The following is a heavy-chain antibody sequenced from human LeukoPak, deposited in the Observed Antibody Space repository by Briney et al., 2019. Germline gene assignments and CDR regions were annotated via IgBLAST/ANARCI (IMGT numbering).Heavy chain of an antibody. J-gene: IGHJ4*02. CDR1: GYTFTSYA. V-gene: IGHV3-64*01. CDR3: ARDLYYDFWSGYPGIDY. Sequence: SCKASGYTFTSYAMHWVRQAPGKGLEYVSAISSNGGSTYYANSVKGRFTISRDNSKNTLYLQMGSLRAEDMAVYYCARDLYYDFWSGYPGIDYWGQGTLVTVSS. D-gene: IGHD3-3*01. CDR2: ISSNGGST.